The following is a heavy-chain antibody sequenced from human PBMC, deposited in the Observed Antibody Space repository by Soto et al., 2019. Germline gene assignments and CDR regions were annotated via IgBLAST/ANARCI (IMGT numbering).Heavy chain of an antibody. J-gene: IGHJ3*02. CDR2: ISGSGGST. CDR3: AKDTDSQLRSVDAFDI. D-gene: IGHD3-10*02. CDR1: GFTFSSYA. V-gene: IGHV3-23*01. Sequence: EVQLLESGGGLVQPGGSLRLSCAASGFTFSSYAMSWVRQAPGKGLEWVSAISGSGGSTCYADSVKGRFTISRDNSKNTLYLQMNSLRAEDTAVYYCAKDTDSQLRSVDAFDIWGQGTMVTVSS.